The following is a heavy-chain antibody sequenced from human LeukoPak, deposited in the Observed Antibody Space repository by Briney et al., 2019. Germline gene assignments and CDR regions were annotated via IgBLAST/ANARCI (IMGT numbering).Heavy chain of an antibody. CDR1: GYTFIAYY. CDR3: ARDKYSSSWYLDY. V-gene: IGHV1-18*04. CDR2: ISAYNGNT. D-gene: IGHD6-13*01. Sequence: ASVKVSCKASGYTFIAYYMHWVRQAPGQGLEWMGWISAYNGNTNYAQKLQGRVTMTTDTSTSTAYMELRSLRSDDTAVYYCARDKYSSSWYLDYWGQGTLVTVSS. J-gene: IGHJ4*02.